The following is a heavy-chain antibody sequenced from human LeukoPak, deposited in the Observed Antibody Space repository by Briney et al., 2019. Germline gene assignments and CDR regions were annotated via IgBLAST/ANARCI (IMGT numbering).Heavy chain of an antibody. CDR1: GFTVSSNY. CDR3: ATYRQVLLPFES. CDR2: TYSNGRT. V-gene: IGHV3-53*01. D-gene: IGHD2-8*02. Sequence: GGSLRLSCAASGFTVSSNYMSWVRQAPGKGLEWVSVTYSNGRTYYADSVKGRFTVSRDISKSTLSLQMNSLRAEDTAIYYCATYRQVLLPFESWGQGTLVTVSS. J-gene: IGHJ4*02.